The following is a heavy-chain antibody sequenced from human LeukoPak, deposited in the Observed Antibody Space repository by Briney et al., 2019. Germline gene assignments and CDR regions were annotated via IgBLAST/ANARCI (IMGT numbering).Heavy chain of an antibody. CDR3: ARGPYGYASSATLGSYNWFDP. J-gene: IGHJ5*02. Sequence: GESLKISCKGSGYRFTNYWIGWVRQMPGKGLEWMGIIYPGDSHTRYSPSFQDQVTISADKSINTAYLQWSSLKASDTAMYYCARGPYGYASSATLGSYNWFDPWGQGTLVTVSS. D-gene: IGHD3-10*01. V-gene: IGHV5-51*01. CDR2: IYPGDSHT. CDR1: GYRFTNYW.